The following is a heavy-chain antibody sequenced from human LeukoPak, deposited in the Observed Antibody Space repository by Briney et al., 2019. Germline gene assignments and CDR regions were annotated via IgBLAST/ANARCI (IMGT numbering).Heavy chain of an antibody. CDR2: ISSSGTTI. CDR1: GFTFSDYY. V-gene: IGHV3-11*04. Sequence: GGSLRLSCAASGFTFSDYYMSWIRQAPGRGLEWISYISSSGTTIYYADSVKGRFTISRDNAKNSLYLQMNSLRAEDTAVYYCARVRGSYSVDYWGQGTLVTVSS. J-gene: IGHJ4*02. D-gene: IGHD1-26*01. CDR3: ARVRGSYSVDY.